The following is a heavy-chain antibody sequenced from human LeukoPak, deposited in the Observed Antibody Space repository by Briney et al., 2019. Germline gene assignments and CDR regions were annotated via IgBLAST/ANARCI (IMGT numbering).Heavy chain of an antibody. CDR2: IYYSGST. D-gene: IGHD2-2*01. V-gene: IGHV4-59*01. CDR3: ARGPSPYCSSTSCEDWFDP. J-gene: IGHJ5*02. Sequence: SETLSLTCTVSGGSISSYYWSWIRQPPGKGLEWVGYIYYSGSTNYNPSLKSRVTISVDTSKNQFSLKLSSVTAADTAVYYCARGPSPYCSSTSCEDWFDPWGQRTLVTVSS. CDR1: GGSISSYY.